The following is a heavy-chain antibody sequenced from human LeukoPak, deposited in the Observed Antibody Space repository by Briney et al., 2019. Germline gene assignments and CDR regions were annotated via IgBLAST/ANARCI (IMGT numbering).Heavy chain of an antibody. J-gene: IGHJ4*02. CDR3: ARDPNYPVPFYYFDY. V-gene: IGHV1-46*01. CDR1: GYTFTSYY. D-gene: IGHD5-24*01. Sequence: GASVKVSCKASGYTFTSYYMHWVRQAPGQGLEWMGIIDPSGGCTSYAQKFQGRVTMTRDTSTSTVYMELSSLRSEDTAVYYCARDPNYPVPFYYFDYWGQGTLVTVSS. CDR2: IDPSGGCT.